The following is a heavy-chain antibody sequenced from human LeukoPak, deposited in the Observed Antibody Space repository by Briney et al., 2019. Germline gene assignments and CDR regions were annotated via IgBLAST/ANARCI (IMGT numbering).Heavy chain of an antibody. CDR1: GGSISRYY. Sequence: PSETLSLTCTVSGGSISRYYWSWIRQHPGKGLEWIGYIYYSGSTYYNPSLKSRVTISVDTSKNQFSLKLSSVTAADTAVYYCARGLLFSWFDPWGQGTLVTVSS. CDR3: ARGLLFSWFDP. J-gene: IGHJ5*02. CDR2: IYYSGST. V-gene: IGHV4-31*03. D-gene: IGHD2-21*02.